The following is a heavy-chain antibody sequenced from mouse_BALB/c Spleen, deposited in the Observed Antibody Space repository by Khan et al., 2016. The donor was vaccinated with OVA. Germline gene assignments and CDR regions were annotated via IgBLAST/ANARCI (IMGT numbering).Heavy chain of an antibody. CDR2: INPYNGGT. CDR1: GYIFTNYV. V-gene: IGHV1S136*01. J-gene: IGHJ2*01. Sequence: VQLQQSGPELGKPGASVKMSCKPSGYIFTNYVLHWVKQKPGQGLEWIGYINPYNGGTRYNEKFRGKATLASDKSSITAYLDLSSLTSEDSAVYYCARGNWQSYYFDYWGLGTTLTLSS. CDR3: ARGNWQSYYFDY. D-gene: IGHD4-1*01.